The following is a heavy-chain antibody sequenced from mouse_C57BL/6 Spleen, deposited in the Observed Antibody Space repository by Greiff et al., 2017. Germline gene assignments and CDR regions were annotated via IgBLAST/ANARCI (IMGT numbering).Heavy chain of an antibody. J-gene: IGHJ2*01. D-gene: IGHD4-1*01. Sequence: QVQLQQPGAELVKPGASVKLSCKASGYTFTSYWMHWVKQRPGQGLEWIGMIHPNSGSTNYNEKFKSKDTLTVDKSSSTAYMQLSDLTSEDSAVYDGARNWGGDDGWGTGTTLTVSS. CDR1: GYTFTSYW. CDR3: ARNWGGDDG. V-gene: IGHV1-64*01. CDR2: IHPNSGST.